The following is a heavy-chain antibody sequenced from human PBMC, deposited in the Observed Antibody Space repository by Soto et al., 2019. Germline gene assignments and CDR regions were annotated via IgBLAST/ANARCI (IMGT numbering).Heavy chain of an antibody. Sequence: QVQLVQSGAEVKKPGSSVKVSCKASGGTYNTFAISWVRQAPGQGLEWMGGIIPVLGPAFYAQKFQGRVTITADKSTTTAYLELTILRSEDTAVYYCVRAAKRYFDYWGQGTLVTVSS. V-gene: IGHV1-69*06. CDR3: VRAAKRYFDY. J-gene: IGHJ4*02. CDR2: IIPVLGPA. CDR1: GGTYNTFA.